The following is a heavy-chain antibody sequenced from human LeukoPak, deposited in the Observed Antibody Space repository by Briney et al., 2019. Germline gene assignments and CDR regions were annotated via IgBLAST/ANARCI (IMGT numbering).Heavy chain of an antibody. D-gene: IGHD4-11*01. J-gene: IGHJ6*02. Sequence: SETLSLTCTVSGGSISSYYWSWIRQPPGEGLEWIGYISYSGSTNYNSSLKSRVTISLDTSKNQFSLRLISVTAADTAVYYCARHQVWATVITSYGMDVWGQGTTVTVSS. CDR3: ARHQVWATVITSYGMDV. CDR2: ISYSGST. CDR1: GGSISSYY. V-gene: IGHV4-59*01.